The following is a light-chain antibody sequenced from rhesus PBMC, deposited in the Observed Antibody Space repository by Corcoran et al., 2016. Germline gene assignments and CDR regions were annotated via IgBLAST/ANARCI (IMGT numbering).Light chain of an antibody. Sequence: EIVMTQSPATLALSPGERATLSCRASQSVSSYLAWYQQNPGKAPRLLIYGASSKATGIPDSFSGSGSGTEFTLTISSLEPEDVGVYFCLQSSNWPRTFGQGTKVEIK. CDR1: QSVSSY. J-gene: IGKJ1*01. CDR3: LQSSNWPRT. V-gene: IGKV3-24*04. CDR2: GAS.